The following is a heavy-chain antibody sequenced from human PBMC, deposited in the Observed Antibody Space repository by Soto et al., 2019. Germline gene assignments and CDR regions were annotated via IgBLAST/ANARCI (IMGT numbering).Heavy chain of an antibody. Sequence: SETLSLTCAVYGGSFSGYYWSWIRQPPGKGLEWIGEINHSGSTNYNPSLKSRVTISVDTSKNQFSLKLSSVTAADTAVYYCARGRKDYSSSWSVDWGQGTLVTVSS. D-gene: IGHD6-13*01. CDR3: ARGRKDYSSSWSVD. J-gene: IGHJ4*02. V-gene: IGHV4-34*01. CDR1: GGSFSGYY. CDR2: INHSGST.